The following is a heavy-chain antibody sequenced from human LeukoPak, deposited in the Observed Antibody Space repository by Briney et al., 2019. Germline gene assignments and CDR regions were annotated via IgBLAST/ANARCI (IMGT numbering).Heavy chain of an antibody. Sequence: GSLRLSCSASGFTFSSYSMHWVRQAPGKGLEYVSTININGDTTYYADSVKGRFTISRDNSKYTVYLQMSSLRTEDTAVYYCIRRFDPWGQGTLVTVSS. J-gene: IGHJ5*02. CDR3: IRRFDP. CDR1: GFTFSSYS. V-gene: IGHV3-64D*06. CDR2: ININGDTT.